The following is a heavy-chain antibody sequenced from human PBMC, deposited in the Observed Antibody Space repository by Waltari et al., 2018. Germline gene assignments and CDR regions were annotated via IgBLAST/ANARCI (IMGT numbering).Heavy chain of an antibody. CDR3: ATGDVPAAIGLGYFDY. CDR1: GGSISSSSYY. V-gene: IGHV4-39*07. CDR2: IYYSGST. Sequence: QLQLQESGPGLVKPSETLSLTCTVSGGSISSSSYYWGWIRQPPGKGLEWIGIIYYSGSTYYNPSLKSRVTISVDTSKNQFSLKLSSVTAADTAVYYCATGDVPAAIGLGYFDYWGQGTLVTVSS. D-gene: IGHD2-2*01. J-gene: IGHJ4*02.